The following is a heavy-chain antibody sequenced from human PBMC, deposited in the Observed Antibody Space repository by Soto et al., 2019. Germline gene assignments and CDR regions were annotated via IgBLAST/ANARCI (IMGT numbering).Heavy chain of an antibody. D-gene: IGHD6-13*01. V-gene: IGHV4-30-2*01. CDR1: GGSISSGGYS. J-gene: IGHJ4*02. CDR2: IYHSGST. Sequence: SETLSLTCAVSGGSISSGGYSCNWIRQPPGKGLEWIGYIYHSGSTYYNPSLKSRVTISVDRSKNQFSLRLSSVTAADTAVYYCASSHAGAHITAAVHWGQGTLVTVSS. CDR3: ASSHAGAHITAAVH.